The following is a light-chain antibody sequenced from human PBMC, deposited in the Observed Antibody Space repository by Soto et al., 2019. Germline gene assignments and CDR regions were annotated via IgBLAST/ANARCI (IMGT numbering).Light chain of an antibody. CDR3: MQALQTPIT. CDR1: QSLLHSHGYNY. Sequence: DIVMTQFPVSLPVTPGEPASISCQSSQSLLHSHGYNYMDWYLQKPGQSPQLLIYFGSYRAPGVPDRFSGSGSGTDFTLSISRVEAEDFGVYYCMQALQTPITFGQGTRLEIK. V-gene: IGKV2-28*01. J-gene: IGKJ5*01. CDR2: FGS.